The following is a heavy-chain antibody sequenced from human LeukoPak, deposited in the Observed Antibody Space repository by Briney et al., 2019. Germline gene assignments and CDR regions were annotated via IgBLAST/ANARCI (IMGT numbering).Heavy chain of an antibody. D-gene: IGHD4-17*01. CDR1: GYTFTSYD. J-gene: IGHJ3*02. Sequence: ASVKVSCKASGYTFTSYDINWVRQATGQGLEWMGWMNPNSGNTGYAQKFQGRVTMTRNTSISTAYMELSSLRSEDTAVYYCVRVAVTTENTYAFDIWGQGTMVTVSS. V-gene: IGHV1-8*01. CDR3: VRVAVTTENTYAFDI. CDR2: MNPNSGNT.